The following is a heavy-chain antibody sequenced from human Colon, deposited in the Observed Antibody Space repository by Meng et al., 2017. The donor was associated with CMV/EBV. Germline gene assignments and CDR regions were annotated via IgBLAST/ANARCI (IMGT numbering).Heavy chain of an antibody. CDR1: GLSFSNYA. V-gene: IGHV3-23*01. Sequence: GESLKISCVVSGLSFSNYAMTWVRQAPGKGLEWVSNISGSGGTSFYVDSVKGRFTISRDNSKNTLFLEMNSLRAEDTAVYYCAKKSGDIVATVNYYSYGMDVWGQGTTVTVSS. CDR3: AKKSGDIVATVNYYSYGMDV. CDR2: ISGSGGTS. D-gene: IGHD5-12*01. J-gene: IGHJ6*02.